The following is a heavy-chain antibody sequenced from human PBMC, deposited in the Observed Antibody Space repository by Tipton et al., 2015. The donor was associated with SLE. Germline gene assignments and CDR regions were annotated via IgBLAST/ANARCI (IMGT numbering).Heavy chain of an antibody. CDR3: ARGPFQRLPPGAY. V-gene: IGHV4-34*01. D-gene: IGHD6-25*01. Sequence: TLSLTCAVYGGSFSGYHLTWIRQPPGQGLEWIGEIADTGSPNYNTSLKSRVTISLDTSKSQFSLILNSLTAADTAVYYCARGPFQRLPPGAYWGQGPLVTVSS. CDR1: GGSFSGYH. CDR2: IADTGSP. J-gene: IGHJ4*02.